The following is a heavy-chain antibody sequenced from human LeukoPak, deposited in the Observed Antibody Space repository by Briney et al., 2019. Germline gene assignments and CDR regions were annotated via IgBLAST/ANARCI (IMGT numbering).Heavy chain of an antibody. J-gene: IGHJ6*02. D-gene: IGHD6-13*01. Sequence: VRQAPGQGLEWMGIINPSGGSTSYAQKFQGRVTMTRDTSTSTVYMELSSLRSEDTAVYYCARAGIPLAAADFWVFYYYYGMDVWGQGTTVTVSS. CDR2: INPSGGST. V-gene: IGHV1-46*01. CDR3: ARAGIPLAAADFWVFYYYYGMDV.